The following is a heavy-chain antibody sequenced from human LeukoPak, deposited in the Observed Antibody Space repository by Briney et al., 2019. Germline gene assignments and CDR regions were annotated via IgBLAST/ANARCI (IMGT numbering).Heavy chain of an antibody. V-gene: IGHV1-2*04. CDR1: GYTFTGYY. CDR3: ARDFGGYCSSTSCHSGGYYYGMDV. CDR2: INPNSGGA. Sequence: ASVKVSCKASGYTFTGYYMHWVRQAPGQGLEWMGWINPNSGGANYAQKFQGWVTMTRDTSISTAYMELSRLRSDDTAVYYCARDFGGYCSSTSCHSGGYYYGMDVWGQGTTVTVSS. J-gene: IGHJ6*02. D-gene: IGHD2-2*01.